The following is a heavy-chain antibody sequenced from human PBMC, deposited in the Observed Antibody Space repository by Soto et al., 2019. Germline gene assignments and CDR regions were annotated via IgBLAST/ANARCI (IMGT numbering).Heavy chain of an antibody. J-gene: IGHJ6*02. CDR2: IYYSGST. CDR3: ASRGDILTGYYIPYYYGMDV. D-gene: IGHD3-9*01. Sequence: QVQLQESGPGLVKPSQTLSLTCTVSGGSISSGGYYWSWIRQHPGKGLEWIGYIYYSGSTYYNPSLKSRVTISVDTSKNQFSLKLSSVTAADTAVYYCASRGDILTGYYIPYYYGMDVWGQGTTVTVSS. CDR1: GGSISSGGYY. V-gene: IGHV4-31*03.